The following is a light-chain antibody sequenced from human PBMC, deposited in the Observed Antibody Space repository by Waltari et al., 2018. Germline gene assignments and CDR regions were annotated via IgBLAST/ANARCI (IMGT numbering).Light chain of an antibody. J-gene: IGLJ3*02. Sequence: QSALTQPRSVSGSPGQSVTISCTGTSSDVGGYNYVSWYQQHPGQAPNLMIYDVSKRPSGVPDRFSGSKSGNTASLTISGLQAEDEADYCCCSYAGSYTWVFGGGTKLTVL. CDR1: SSDVGGYNY. CDR3: CSYAGSYTWV. V-gene: IGLV2-11*01. CDR2: DVS.